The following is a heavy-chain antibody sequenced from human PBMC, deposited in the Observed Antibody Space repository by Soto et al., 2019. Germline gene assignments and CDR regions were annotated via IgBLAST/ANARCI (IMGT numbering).Heavy chain of an antibody. CDR3: ARQLNIRGAGFDY. D-gene: IGHD1-1*01. V-gene: IGHV1-3*01. Sequence: QVQLVQSGAEVKKPGASVKVSCKASGYTFTSYAMHWVRQAPGQRLEWMGWINAGNGNTKYSQKFQGRVTITRDTSASTAYMELSSLRSEDTAVYYCARQLNIRGAGFDYWGQGTLVTVSS. CDR1: GYTFTSYA. CDR2: INAGNGNT. J-gene: IGHJ4*02.